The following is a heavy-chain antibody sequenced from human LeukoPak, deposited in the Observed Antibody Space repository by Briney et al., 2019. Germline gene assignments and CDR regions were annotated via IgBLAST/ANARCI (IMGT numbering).Heavy chain of an antibody. Sequence: GGSLRLSCAASGFTFTSYAMSCVRQAPGKGLEWLSVISGSLDITYYADSVKGRFTISRDNSKNALYLQMNSLRADDTALYYCARDSIYGSGRLGYWGQGTLVTVSS. V-gene: IGHV3-23*01. CDR1: GFTFTSYA. CDR2: ISGSLDIT. J-gene: IGHJ4*02. CDR3: ARDSIYGSGRLGY. D-gene: IGHD3-10*01.